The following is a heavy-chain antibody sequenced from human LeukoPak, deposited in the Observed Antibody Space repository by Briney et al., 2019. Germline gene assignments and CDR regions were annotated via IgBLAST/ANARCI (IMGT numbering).Heavy chain of an antibody. CDR3: ARKGDWGYYYYYYGMDV. Sequence: ASVKVSCKASGYTFTSHDINWVRQATGQGLEWMGWMNPNSGNTGYAQKFQGRVTMTRNTSISTAYMELSSLRSEDTAVYYCARKGDWGYYYYYYGMDVWGQGTTVTVSS. V-gene: IGHV1-8*01. J-gene: IGHJ6*02. D-gene: IGHD7-27*01. CDR1: GYTFTSHD. CDR2: MNPNSGNT.